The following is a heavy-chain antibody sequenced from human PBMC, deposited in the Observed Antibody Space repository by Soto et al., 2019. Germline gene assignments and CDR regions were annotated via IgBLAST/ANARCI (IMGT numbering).Heavy chain of an antibody. D-gene: IGHD3-9*01. J-gene: IGHJ4*02. Sequence: ASVKVSCKASGYTFTSYDINWVRQATGQGLEWMGWMNPNSGNTGYAQKFQGRVTMTRNTSMSTAYMELSSLRSDDTAVYYCARDLYDILTGYGYWGQGTLVTVSS. V-gene: IGHV1-8*01. CDR2: MNPNSGNT. CDR1: GYTFTSYD. CDR3: ARDLYDILTGYGY.